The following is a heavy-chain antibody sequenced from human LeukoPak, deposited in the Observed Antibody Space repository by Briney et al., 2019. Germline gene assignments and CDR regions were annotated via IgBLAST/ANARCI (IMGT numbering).Heavy chain of an antibody. V-gene: IGHV4-39*01. CDR3: ARTSADSSYTMDV. Sequence: PSETLSLTCTVFGDSISSSFYYWGWSRQPPGKGLEWIGSIYYSGSTYYNPSLKSRLIISVDTSNNQFPLKLSSVTAADTAVYYCARTSADSSYTMDVWGTGTAVTVSS. D-gene: IGHD2-15*01. J-gene: IGHJ6*03. CDR2: IYYSGST. CDR1: GDSISSSFYY.